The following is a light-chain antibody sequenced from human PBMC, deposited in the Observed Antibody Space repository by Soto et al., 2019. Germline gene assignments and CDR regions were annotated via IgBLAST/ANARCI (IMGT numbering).Light chain of an antibody. CDR3: QQYNSYSPGWT. J-gene: IGKJ1*01. CDR2: DAS. V-gene: IGKV1-5*01. Sequence: DIQMTQSPSTLSASVGDRVTITCRASQSISSWLAWYQQKPGKAPKLLIYDASSLESGVPSRFSGSGSGTEFTLTISSLQPDDFATYYCQQYNSYSPGWTFGQGTKV. CDR1: QSISSW.